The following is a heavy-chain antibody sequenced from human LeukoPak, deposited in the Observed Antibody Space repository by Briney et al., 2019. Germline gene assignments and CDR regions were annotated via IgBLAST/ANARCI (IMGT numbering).Heavy chain of an antibody. CDR2: INHSGST. J-gene: IGHJ6*02. CDR1: GGSISSYY. CDR3: ARVKSLLPYYYGMDV. V-gene: IGHV4-34*01. Sequence: SETLSLTCTVSGGSISSYYWSWIRQPPGKGLEWIGEINHSGSTNYNPSLKSRVTISVDTSKNQFSLKLSSVTAADTAVYYCARVKSLLPYYYGMDVWGQGTTVTVSS.